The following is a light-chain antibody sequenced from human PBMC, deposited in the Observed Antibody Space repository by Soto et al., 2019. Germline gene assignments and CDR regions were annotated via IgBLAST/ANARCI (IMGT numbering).Light chain of an antibody. CDR1: QRISSW. CDR2: KAS. Sequence: DIQMTQSPSTLSASVGDRVTITCRASQRISSWLAWYQQKPGKAPKLLIYKASSLESGVPSRFSGSGSGTEFTLTISSLQPDDFATYYCQQYNGYSATFGGGTKVEIK. V-gene: IGKV1-5*03. J-gene: IGKJ4*01. CDR3: QQYNGYSAT.